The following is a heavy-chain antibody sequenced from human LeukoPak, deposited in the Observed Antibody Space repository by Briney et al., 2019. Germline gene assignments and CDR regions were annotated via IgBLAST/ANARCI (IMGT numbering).Heavy chain of an antibody. D-gene: IGHD1-26*01. CDR2: MYSGGSR. J-gene: IGHJ4*02. CDR1: GVTVGNNY. V-gene: IGHV3-53*01. CDR3: ARHSGSYYIPGDY. Sequence: AGSLRLACAASGVTVGNNYMSWIRQSPGKGLEWVSVMYSGGSRYYADSVKGRFTISRDNSKNTLFLQMNSLRVEDTAMYYCARHSGSYYIPGDYWGQGTLVTVSS.